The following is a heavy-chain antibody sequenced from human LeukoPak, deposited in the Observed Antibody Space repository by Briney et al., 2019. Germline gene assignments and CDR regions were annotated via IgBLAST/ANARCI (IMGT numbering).Heavy chain of an antibody. J-gene: IGHJ3*02. CDR1: GFTFSSYD. CDR3: VRDQGAFDM. Sequence: PGGSLRLSCAASGFTFSSYDMSWVRQAPGKGLEWVGNIKQDASEKYFVDSLRGRFTISRDNAKNSLFLQMNSLRADDTAIYYCVRDQGAFDMWGHGTMVTVSS. V-gene: IGHV3-7*05. CDR2: IKQDASEK.